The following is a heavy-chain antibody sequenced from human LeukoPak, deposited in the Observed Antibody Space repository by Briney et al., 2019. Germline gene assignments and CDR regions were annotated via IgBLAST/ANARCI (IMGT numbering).Heavy chain of an antibody. Sequence: PSETLSLTCTVSGGSISSYYWSWIRQPPGKGLEWIGYICYSGSTKYNPSLNSRVTISVDTSKNQFSLKLSSVTAADTALYYCARDQYTYGPNDYWGQGTLVTVSS. D-gene: IGHD5-18*01. CDR2: ICYSGST. CDR3: ARDQYTYGPNDY. V-gene: IGHV4-59*01. CDR1: GGSISSYY. J-gene: IGHJ4*02.